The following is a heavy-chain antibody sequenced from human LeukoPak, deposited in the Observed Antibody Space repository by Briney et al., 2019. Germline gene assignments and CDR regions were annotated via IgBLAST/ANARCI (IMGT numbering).Heavy chain of an antibody. D-gene: IGHD6-19*01. J-gene: IGHJ4*02. CDR2: ISYSGFI. Sequence: PGGSLRLSCAASGFIFGDYGMNWVRQAPGKGLEWVSSISYSGFISYADSVKGRFIISRDNAKNSLYLQMNSLRAEDTAVYYCARVRSGWTFDYWGQGTLVTVSS. CDR1: GFIFGDYG. V-gene: IGHV3-69-1*01. CDR3: ARVRSGWTFDY.